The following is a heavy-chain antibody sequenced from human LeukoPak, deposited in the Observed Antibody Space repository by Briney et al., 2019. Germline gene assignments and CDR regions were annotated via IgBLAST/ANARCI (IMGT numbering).Heavy chain of an antibody. Sequence: SETLSLTCAVYGGSFSGYYWSWIRQPPGKGLERIGEINHSGSTNYNPSLKSRVTISVDTSKNQFSLKLSSVTAADTAVYYCARRGPEWELHIDYWGQGTLVTVSS. CDR2: INHSGST. CDR1: GGSFSGYY. V-gene: IGHV4-34*01. CDR3: ARRGPEWELHIDY. J-gene: IGHJ4*02. D-gene: IGHD1-26*01.